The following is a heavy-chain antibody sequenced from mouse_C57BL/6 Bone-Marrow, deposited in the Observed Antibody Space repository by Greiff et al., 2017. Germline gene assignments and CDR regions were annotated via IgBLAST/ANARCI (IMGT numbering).Heavy chain of an antibody. D-gene: IGHD1-1*01. V-gene: IGHV8-8*01. J-gene: IGHJ2*01. CDR2: IWWDDDK. CDR3: ARNPLYYYGSSFFDY. Sequence: QVTLKESGPGILQPSQTLSLTCSFSGFSLSTFGMGVGWIRQPSGKGLEWLAHIWWDDDKYYNPALKSRLTISKDTSKNQVFLRIANVDTADTATYYCARNPLYYYGSSFFDYWCQGTTLTVSS. CDR1: GFSLSTFGMG.